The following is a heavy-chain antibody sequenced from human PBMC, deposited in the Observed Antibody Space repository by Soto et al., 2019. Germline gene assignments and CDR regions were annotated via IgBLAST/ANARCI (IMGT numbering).Heavy chain of an antibody. CDR1: GDSFSSYA. CDR2: IIPIFETA. Sequence: QVQLVQSGAELKKPGSSVRVSCKISGDSFSSYAISWVRQAPGEGLEWVGGIIPIFETANYAQKFQGRVTIPAVESTTTAYMEVTRLRPEDTAIFCCAASDSSSWQHDYWGQGTLITVSS. J-gene: IGHJ4*02. CDR3: AASDSSSWQHDY. V-gene: IGHV1-69*01. D-gene: IGHD6-13*01.